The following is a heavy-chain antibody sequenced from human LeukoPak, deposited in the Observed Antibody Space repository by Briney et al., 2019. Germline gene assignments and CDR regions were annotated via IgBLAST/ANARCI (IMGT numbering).Heavy chain of an antibody. J-gene: IGHJ4*02. Sequence: ASVKVSCKASGGTFISYAISWVRQAPGQGLEWMGGIIPIFGTANYAQKFQGRVTITADESTSTAYMELSSLRSEDTAVYYCARDGRTVGYFDYWGQGTLVTVSS. CDR1: GGTFISYA. CDR2: IIPIFGTA. D-gene: IGHD1-14*01. CDR3: ARDGRTVGYFDY. V-gene: IGHV1-69*13.